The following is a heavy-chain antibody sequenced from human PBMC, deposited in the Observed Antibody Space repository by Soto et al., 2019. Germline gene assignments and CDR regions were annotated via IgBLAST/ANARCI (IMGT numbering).Heavy chain of an antibody. J-gene: IGHJ6*02. CDR1: GYTFTNCY. Sequence: QVQLMQSGAEVRKPGASVRLSCKASGYTFTNCYLHWVRQAPGQGLEWMGIINPNDGSTTYPQKFQGRVTMTRDTSTSTVYMELGSLRSEDTAVYFCARDLPTVLTLSPTYYGMDVWGQGTTVTDSS. CDR3: ARDLPTVLTLSPTYYGMDV. V-gene: IGHV1-46*03. D-gene: IGHD4-17*01. CDR2: INPNDGST.